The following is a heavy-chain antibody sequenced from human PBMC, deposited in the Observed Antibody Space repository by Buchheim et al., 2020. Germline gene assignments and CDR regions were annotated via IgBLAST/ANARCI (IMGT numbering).Heavy chain of an antibody. CDR1: GFIFSNYW. V-gene: IGHV3-74*01. J-gene: IGHJ4*02. CDR3: ARGGGSGKLDY. CDR2: IYSDGTNT. Sequence: EVQLVESGGGLVQPGGSLRLSCAASGFIFSNYWMHWVRQAPGKGLVWVSLIYSDGTNTNYAYSVKGRITISRDNAKSTLYLQMNSLRAEDTAVYYCARGGGSGKLDYWGQG. D-gene: IGHD5-24*01.